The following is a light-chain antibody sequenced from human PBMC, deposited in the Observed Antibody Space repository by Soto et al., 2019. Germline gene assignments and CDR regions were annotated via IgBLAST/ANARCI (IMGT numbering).Light chain of an antibody. CDR2: NNA. CDR3: QSFDSSLTGPI. CDR1: NSNIGAGYE. J-gene: IGLJ2*01. Sequence: QSVLTQPPSVSGAPGQRVTISCTGINSNIGAGYEVHWYQQFPGTAPQLLIYNNANRPSGVPDRFSGSRSGTSASLAITGLQSEDEADYYCQSFDSSLTGPILGGGTKLTVL. V-gene: IGLV1-40*01.